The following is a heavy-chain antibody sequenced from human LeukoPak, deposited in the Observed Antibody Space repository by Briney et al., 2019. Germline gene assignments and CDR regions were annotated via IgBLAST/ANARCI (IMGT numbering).Heavy chain of an antibody. D-gene: IGHD3-22*01. CDR1: GYSISSGYY. CDR3: ARHPYYYDSSGYPY. V-gene: IGHV4-38-2*02. CDR2: IYHSGST. J-gene: IGHJ4*02. Sequence: SETLSLTCIVSGYSISSGYYCGWIRQPPGKGLEWIGSIYHSGSTYYNPSLKSRVTISIDTSKNQFSLKLSSVTAADTAVYYCARHPYYYDSSGYPYWGQGTLVTVSS.